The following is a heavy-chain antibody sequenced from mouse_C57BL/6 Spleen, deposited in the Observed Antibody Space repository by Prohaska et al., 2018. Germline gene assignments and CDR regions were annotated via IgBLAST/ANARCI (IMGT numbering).Heavy chain of an antibody. CDR3: ARWDVGYFDY. CDR1: GYTFTSYW. D-gene: IGHD4-1*01. Sequence: QVQLQQPGAELVKPGASVKLSCKASGYTFTSYWMQWVKQRPGQGLEWIGEIDPSDSYTNYNQKFKGKATLTVDTSSSTAYMQLSSLTSEDSAVYYCARWDVGYFDYWGQGTTLTVSS. CDR2: IDPSDSYT. J-gene: IGHJ2*01. V-gene: IGHV1-50*01.